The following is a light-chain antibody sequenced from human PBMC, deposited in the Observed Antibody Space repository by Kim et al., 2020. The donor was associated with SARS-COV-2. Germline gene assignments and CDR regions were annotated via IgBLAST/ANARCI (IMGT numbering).Light chain of an antibody. V-gene: IGLV2-11*03. CDR2: DVS. CDR1: SRDVGGYNY. CDR3: CSYAGTYKV. Sequence: PGRSVPSSCTRTSRDVGGYNYVSWYQQHPGKAPNLIIYDVSERPSGVPDRFSGSKSGNTASLTVSGLQADDEADYHCCSYAGTYKVFGGGTQLTVL. J-gene: IGLJ3*02.